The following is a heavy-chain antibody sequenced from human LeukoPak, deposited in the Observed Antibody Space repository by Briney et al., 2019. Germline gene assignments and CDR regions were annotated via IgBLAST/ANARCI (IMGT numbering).Heavy chain of an antibody. V-gene: IGHV5-51*01. CDR1: GYSFTSYW. D-gene: IGHD6-13*01. J-gene: IGHJ4*02. Sequence: PGESLKISCKGSGYSFTSYWIGWVRQMPGKGLEWMGIIYPDDSDTKYSPSFQGQVTISADKSINTVYLQWRSLQASDSAMYFCARRDRSSWDLSTPTGKDSGFDNWGPGTLVTVSS. CDR3: ARRDRSSWDLSTPTGKDSGFDN. CDR2: IYPDDSDT.